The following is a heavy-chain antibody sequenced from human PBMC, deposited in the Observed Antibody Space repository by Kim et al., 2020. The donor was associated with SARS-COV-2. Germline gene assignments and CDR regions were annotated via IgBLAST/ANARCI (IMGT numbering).Heavy chain of an antibody. CDR1: GGSISSYY. J-gene: IGHJ5*02. CDR2: IYYSGRT. V-gene: IGHV4-59*13. D-gene: IGHD2-15*01. Sequence: SETLSLTCTVSGGSISSYYWSWIRQPPGKGLEWIGYIYYSGRTNYNPSLKSRVTISVDTSKNQFSLKLSSVTAADTAVYYCARSEVYCSGGSCYFNWFDPWGQGTLVTVSS. CDR3: ARSEVYCSGGSCYFNWFDP.